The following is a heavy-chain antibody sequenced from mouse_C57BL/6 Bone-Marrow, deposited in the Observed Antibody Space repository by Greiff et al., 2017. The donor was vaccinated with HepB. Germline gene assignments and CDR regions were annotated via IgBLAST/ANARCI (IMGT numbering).Heavy chain of an antibody. CDR1: GFNIKDDY. Sequence: EVQGVESGAELVRPGASVKLSCTASGFNIKDDYMHWVKQRPEQGLEWIGWIDPENGDTEYASKFQGKATITADTSSNTAYLQLSSLTSEDTAVYYCTTSYPFFDYWGQGTTLTVSS. J-gene: IGHJ2*01. CDR3: TTSYPFFDY. V-gene: IGHV14-4*01. CDR2: IDPENGDT.